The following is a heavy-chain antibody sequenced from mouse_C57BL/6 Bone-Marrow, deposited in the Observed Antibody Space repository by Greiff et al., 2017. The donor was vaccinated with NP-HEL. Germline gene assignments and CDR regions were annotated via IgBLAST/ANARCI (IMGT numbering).Heavy chain of an antibody. Sequence: VQLQQPGAELVKPGASVKMSCKASGYTFTSYWITWVKQRPGQGLEWIGDIYPGSGSTNYNEKFKSKATLTVDTSSSTADMQLSSLTSEDSAVYYCARNYYGSSIYWYFDVWGTGTTVTVSS. CDR2: IYPGSGST. D-gene: IGHD1-1*01. CDR1: GYTFTSYW. J-gene: IGHJ1*03. V-gene: IGHV1-55*01. CDR3: ARNYYGSSIYWYFDV.